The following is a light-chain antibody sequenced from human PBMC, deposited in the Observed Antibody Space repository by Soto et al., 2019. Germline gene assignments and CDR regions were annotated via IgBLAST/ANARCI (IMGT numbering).Light chain of an antibody. CDR1: QRVSSHS. J-gene: IGKJ1*01. Sequence: EIVLTQSPGTLSLSPGERATLSCRASQRVSSHSLAWYQQKPGQAPRTLIYGASSRATGIPDRFSGSGSGTDFTLTISRLEPEDFAVYYCQQYGSSPLAWTFGQGTKVDIK. CDR3: QQYGSSPLAWT. V-gene: IGKV3-20*01. CDR2: GAS.